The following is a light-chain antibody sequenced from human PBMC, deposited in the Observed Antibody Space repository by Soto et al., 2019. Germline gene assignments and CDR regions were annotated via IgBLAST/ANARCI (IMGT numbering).Light chain of an antibody. J-gene: IGKJ1*01. Sequence: EIVLTQSPGTLSLSPGERATLSCRASQSVSSSYLAWYQQKPGQAPRLLIYDASSRATGIPDRFSGSGSGTDLALTSSRLEPEDFVVYYCQQYGSSAGTFGQGTKVEIK. CDR3: QQYGSSAGT. CDR1: QSVSSSY. V-gene: IGKV3-20*01. CDR2: DAS.